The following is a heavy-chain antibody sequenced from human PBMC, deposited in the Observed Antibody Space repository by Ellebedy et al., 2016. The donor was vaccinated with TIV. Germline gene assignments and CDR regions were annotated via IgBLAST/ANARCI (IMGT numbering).Heavy chain of an antibody. V-gene: IGHV3-15*05. CDR2: VKSYTDGGTR. D-gene: IGHD1-26*01. Sequence: GESLKISXTASGFTFTNAWMNWVRQTPGKGLEWVGRVKSYTDGGTRDYPAPVKGRFSISRDDSKNTVYLQMNSLKTEDTAVYYCASGVGHSDFDYWGQGTLVTVSS. CDR1: GFTFTNAW. CDR3: ASGVGHSDFDY. J-gene: IGHJ4*02.